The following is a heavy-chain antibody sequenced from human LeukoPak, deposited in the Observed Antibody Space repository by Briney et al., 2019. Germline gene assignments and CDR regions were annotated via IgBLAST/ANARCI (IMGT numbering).Heavy chain of an antibody. Sequence: GGSLRLSCAASGFTFNNYAMNWVRQAPGKGLEWVSSISEFGNDPSYADSVKGRFTISRDDSRNTLYLQMNSLRAEDTAMYYCARISGWSAFDIWGQGTMVTVSS. CDR1: GFTFNNYA. V-gene: IGHV3-23*01. CDR3: ARISGWSAFDI. J-gene: IGHJ3*02. D-gene: IGHD6-25*01. CDR2: ISEFGNDP.